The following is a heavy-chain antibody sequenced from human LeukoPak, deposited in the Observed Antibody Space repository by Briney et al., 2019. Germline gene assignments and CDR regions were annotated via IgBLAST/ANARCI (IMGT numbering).Heavy chain of an antibody. CDR3: ARRDIVTTINT. V-gene: IGHV4-30-2*03. CDR1: GGSISSGGYY. J-gene: IGHJ4*02. CDR2: INHSGST. D-gene: IGHD5-12*01. Sequence: PSQTLSLTCTVSGGSISSGGYYWSWIRQPPGKGLEWIGEINHSGSTYYNPSLKSRVTISVDTSKNQFSLKLNSVTAADTAVYYCARRDIVTTINTWGQGTLVTVSS.